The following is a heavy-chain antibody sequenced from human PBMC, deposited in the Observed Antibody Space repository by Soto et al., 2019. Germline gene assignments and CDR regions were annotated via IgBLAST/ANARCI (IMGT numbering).Heavy chain of an antibody. CDR1: GFTFTRYS. CDR3: ARESEDLTSNFDY. Sequence: ESGGGLVKPGGSLRLSCAASGFTFTRYSMNWVRQAPGKGLEWVSSISSTTNYIYYADSMKGRFTVSRDNAKNSVCLEMNSLSAEDTAVYYCARESEDLTSNFDYWGQGTLVTVSS. CDR2: ISSTTNYI. J-gene: IGHJ4*02. V-gene: IGHV3-21*01.